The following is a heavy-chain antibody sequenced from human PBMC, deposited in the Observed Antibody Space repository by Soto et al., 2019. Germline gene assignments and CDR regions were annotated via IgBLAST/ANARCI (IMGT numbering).Heavy chain of an antibody. J-gene: IGHJ6*03. CDR3: ALRSDPPITIFELPQSYYYMDV. Sequence: GGSLRLSCAASGFTFSSYAMSWVRQAPGKGLEWVSAISGSGGSTYYADSVKGRFTISRDNSKNTLYLQMNSLRAEDTAVYYCALRSDPPITIFELPQSYYYMDVWGKGTTVTVSS. D-gene: IGHD3-3*01. CDR2: ISGSGGST. CDR1: GFTFSSYA. V-gene: IGHV3-23*01.